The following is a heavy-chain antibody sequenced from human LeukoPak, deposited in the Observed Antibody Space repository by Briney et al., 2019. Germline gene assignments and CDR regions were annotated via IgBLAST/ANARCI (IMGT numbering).Heavy chain of an antibody. J-gene: IGHJ5*02. CDR1: GFTFSTYW. CDR3: ARDRAGTGSGWFDP. CDR2: INSDGSST. Sequence: PGGSLRLSCAASGFTFSTYWMHWVRQAPGKGLVWVSRINSDGSSTRYADSVKGRFTLSRDNAKNTLYLQMNSLRAEDTAVYYCARDRAGTGSGWFDPWGQGTLVTVSS. V-gene: IGHV3-74*01. D-gene: IGHD6-13*01.